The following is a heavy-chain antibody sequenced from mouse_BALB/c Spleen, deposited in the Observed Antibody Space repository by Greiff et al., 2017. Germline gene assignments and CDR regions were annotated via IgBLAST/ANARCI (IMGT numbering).Heavy chain of an antibody. CDR3: GRASPMITTRGYAMDY. CDR1: GYSFTGYF. Sequence: VQLQQSGPELVKPGASVKISCKASGYSFTGYFMNWVKHSHGKSLEWIGRINPYNGDTFYNQKFKGKATLTVDKSSSTAHMELLSLTSEDSAVYYCGRASPMITTRGYAMDYWGQGTSVTVSA. V-gene: IGHV1-37*01. J-gene: IGHJ4*01. D-gene: IGHD2-4*01. CDR2: INPYNGDT.